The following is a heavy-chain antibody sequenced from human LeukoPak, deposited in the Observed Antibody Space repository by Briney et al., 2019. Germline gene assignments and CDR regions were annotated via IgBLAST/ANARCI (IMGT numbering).Heavy chain of an antibody. V-gene: IGHV3-23*01. CDR3: AKDALYCGGDCYSRDYFDY. D-gene: IGHD2-21*02. CDR2: ISGSGGST. Sequence: WGSLRLSCAASGFTFSSYAMSWVRQAPGKGLEWVSAISGSGGSTYYADSVKGRFTISRDNSKNTLYLQMNSLRAEDTAVYYCAKDALYCGGDCYSRDYFDYWGQGTLVTVSS. J-gene: IGHJ4*02. CDR1: GFTFSSYA.